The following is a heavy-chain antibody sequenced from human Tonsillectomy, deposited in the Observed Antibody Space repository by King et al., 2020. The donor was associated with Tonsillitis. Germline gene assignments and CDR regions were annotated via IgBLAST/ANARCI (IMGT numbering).Heavy chain of an antibody. J-gene: IGHJ5*02. V-gene: IGHV1-18*04. Sequence: VQLVESGAEVKKPGASVTVSCKASGYTFTSYGISWVRQAPGHGLEWMGWISAYNGNTNYAQKLQGRVTMTTDTSTSTAYMELRSLRSDDTAVYYCARVDYGDYRNWFDPWGQGTLVTVSS. D-gene: IGHD4-17*01. CDR2: ISAYNGNT. CDR1: GYTFTSYG. CDR3: ARVDYGDYRNWFDP.